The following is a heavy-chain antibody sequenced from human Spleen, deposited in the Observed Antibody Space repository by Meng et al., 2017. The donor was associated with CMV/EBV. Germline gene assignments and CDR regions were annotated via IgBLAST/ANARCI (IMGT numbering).Heavy chain of an antibody. J-gene: IGHJ4*02. V-gene: IGHV1-69*05. CDR2: TIHIVGTA. CDR3: ARVPGVVPAANCYFDY. CDR1: GVKCSGYD. Sequence: GVKCSGYDSSWMRQAPGKALEWMGETIHIVGTANNAQKFNGRVTITTDESTSTAYMELSSLRSEDTAVYYCARVPGVVPAANCYFDYWGQGTLVTVSS. D-gene: IGHD2-2*01.